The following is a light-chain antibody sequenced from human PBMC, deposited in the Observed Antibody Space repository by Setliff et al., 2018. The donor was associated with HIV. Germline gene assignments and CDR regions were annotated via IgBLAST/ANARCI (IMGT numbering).Light chain of an antibody. V-gene: IGLV2-14*03. J-gene: IGLJ1*01. Sequence: QSALTQPASVSGSPGQSITISCTGTSSDVGAYNYVAWYQQYPAKAPKLMIYDVSVRPSGVSTRFSGPKSGNTASLTISGLQAEDEADYYCSSYTSNNARVFGTGTKVTV. CDR3: SSYTSNNARV. CDR2: DVS. CDR1: SSDVGAYNY.